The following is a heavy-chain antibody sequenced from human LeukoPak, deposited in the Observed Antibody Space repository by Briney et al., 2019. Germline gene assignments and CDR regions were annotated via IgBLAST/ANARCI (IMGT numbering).Heavy chain of an antibody. CDR3: AKGFDFWRGLYYFDH. Sequence: PGGSLRLSCAASGITFTDHGLSWVRQAPGKGLEWVSSISVSGGVTLYADSVKGRFVISRDNYRSRVYLEMNRLRAEDTAVYYCAKGFDFWRGLYYFDHWGQGTLVTVSS. CDR1: GITFTDHG. J-gene: IGHJ4*02. D-gene: IGHD3-3*01. V-gene: IGHV3-23*01. CDR2: ISVSGGVT.